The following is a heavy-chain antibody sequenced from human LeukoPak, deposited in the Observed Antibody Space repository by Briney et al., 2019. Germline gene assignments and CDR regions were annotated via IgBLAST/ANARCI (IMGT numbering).Heavy chain of an antibody. CDR2: ISSSGSTI. J-gene: IGHJ6*02. CDR3: ARDRPHCSSTSCFTYYYYYGMDV. Sequence: GGSLRLSCAASGFTFSSYEMNWVRQAPGKGLEWVSYISSSGSTICYADSVKGRFTISRDNAKNSLYLQMNSLRAEDTAVYYCARDRPHCSSTSCFTYYYYYGMDVWGQGTTVTVSS. V-gene: IGHV3-48*03. CDR1: GFTFSSYE. D-gene: IGHD2-2*01.